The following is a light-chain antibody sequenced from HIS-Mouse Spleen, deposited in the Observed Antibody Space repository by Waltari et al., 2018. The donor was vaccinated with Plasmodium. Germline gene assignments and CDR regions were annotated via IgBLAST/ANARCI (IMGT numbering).Light chain of an antibody. J-gene: IGKJ3*01. Sequence: EIVMTQSPATLSVSPGERATLSCRASQSVSSNLAWYQQKPGQAPSLLNDGASTRATGIPARFSGSGSGTEFTLTISSLQSEDFAVYYCQQYNNWSFTFGPGTKVDIK. V-gene: IGKV3-15*01. CDR3: QQYNNWSFT. CDR1: QSVSSN. CDR2: GAS.